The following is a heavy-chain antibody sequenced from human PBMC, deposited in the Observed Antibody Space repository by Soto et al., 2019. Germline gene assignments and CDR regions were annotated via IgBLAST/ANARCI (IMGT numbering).Heavy chain of an antibody. CDR2: VSVYNGKS. V-gene: IGHV1-18*01. D-gene: IGHD3-22*01. J-gene: IGHJ4*02. CDR1: GYIFSNYG. CDR3: ARYYYDSSGYYSLFDY. Sequence: GASVKVSCKASGYIFSNYGISWMRQVPGQGLEWMGWVSVYNGKSNYTQKFQGRVTMTTDTSTNTAYMELRSLRSDDTAVYYCARYYYDSSGYYSLFDYWGQGTLVTVSS.